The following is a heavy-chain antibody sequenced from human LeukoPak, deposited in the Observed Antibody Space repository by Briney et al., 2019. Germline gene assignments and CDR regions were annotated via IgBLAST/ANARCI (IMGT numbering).Heavy chain of an antibody. V-gene: IGHV4-39*01. D-gene: IGHD5-12*01. CDR1: GGSISSSSYY. Sequence: PSETPSLTCTVSGGSISSSSYYWGWIRQPPGKGLEWIGSIYYSGSTYYNPSLKSRVTISVDTSKNQFSLKLSSVTAADTAVYYCARSPAGGSDFDYWGQGTLVTVSS. CDR3: ARSPAGGSDFDY. CDR2: IYYSGST. J-gene: IGHJ4*02.